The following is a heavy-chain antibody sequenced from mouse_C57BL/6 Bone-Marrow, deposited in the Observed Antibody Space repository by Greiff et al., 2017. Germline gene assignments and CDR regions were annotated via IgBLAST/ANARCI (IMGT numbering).Heavy chain of an antibody. CDR2: INPYNGGT. V-gene: IGHV1-19*01. D-gene: IGHD1-1*01. CDR1: GYTFTDYY. CDR3: ARHYYYGFDY. Sequence: SGPVLVKPGASVKMSCKASGYTFTDYYMNWVKQSHGKSLEWIGVINPYNGGTSYNQKFKGKATLTVDKSSSTAYMELNSLTSEDSAVYYCARHYYYGFDYWGQGTTLTVSS. J-gene: IGHJ2*01.